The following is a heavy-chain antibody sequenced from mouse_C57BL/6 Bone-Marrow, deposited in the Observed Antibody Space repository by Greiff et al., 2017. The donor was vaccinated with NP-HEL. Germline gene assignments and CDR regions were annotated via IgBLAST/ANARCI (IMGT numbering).Heavy chain of an antibody. J-gene: IGHJ4*01. CDR2: INPGSGGT. CDR1: GYAFTNYL. V-gene: IGHV1-54*01. CDR3: ASHDYDGVYAMDY. Sequence: QVQLQQSGAELVRPGTSVKVSCKASGYAFTNYLIEWVKQRPGQGIEWIGVINPGSGGTNYNEKFKGKATLTAYKSSSTAYMPLSSLTSEDSAVYFCASHDYDGVYAMDYWGQGTSVTVSS. D-gene: IGHD2-4*01.